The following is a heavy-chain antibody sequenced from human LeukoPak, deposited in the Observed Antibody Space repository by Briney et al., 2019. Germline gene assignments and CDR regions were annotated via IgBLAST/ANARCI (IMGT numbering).Heavy chain of an antibody. J-gene: IGHJ2*01. CDR2: IISKVDGGTA. CDR3: ATGGHYFGL. Sequence: GGSLRLSCAASGFTFSNAWMSWVRQAPGKGLEWVGRIISKVDGGTADYAAPVKGRFTISRDDSKNTMYLQMNNLKIEDTAVYFCATGGHYFGLWGRGTLVTVSS. D-gene: IGHD3-10*01. CDR1: GFTFSNAW. V-gene: IGHV3-15*05.